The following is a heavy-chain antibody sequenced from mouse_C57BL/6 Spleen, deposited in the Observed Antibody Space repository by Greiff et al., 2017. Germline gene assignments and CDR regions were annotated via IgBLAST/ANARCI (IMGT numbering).Heavy chain of an antibody. Sequence: EVQRVESGGGLVKPGGSLKLSCAASGFTFSDYGMHWVRQAPEKGLEWVAYISSGSSTIYYADTVKGRFTISRDNAKNTLFQQMTSLWSEDTAMYYYARGFITTVVLNYWGQGTTLTVSS. V-gene: IGHV5-17*01. D-gene: IGHD1-1*01. CDR2: ISSGSSTI. J-gene: IGHJ2*01. CDR1: GFTFSDYG. CDR3: ARGFITTVVLNY.